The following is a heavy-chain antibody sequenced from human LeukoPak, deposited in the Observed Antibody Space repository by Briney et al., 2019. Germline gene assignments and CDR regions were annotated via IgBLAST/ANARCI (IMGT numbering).Heavy chain of an antibody. CDR2: MYYSGGT. D-gene: IGHD5-18*01. V-gene: IGHV4-31*03. CDR3: ARAGYSYGYVFDY. J-gene: IGHJ4*02. CDR1: GGSISSGGYY. Sequence: PSETLSLTCTVSGGSISSGGYYWSWLRQHPGKGLEWIGYMYYSGGTYYNPSPKSRVTISVDTSKNQSSLKLSSVTAADTAVYYCARAGYSYGYVFDYWGQGTLVTVSS.